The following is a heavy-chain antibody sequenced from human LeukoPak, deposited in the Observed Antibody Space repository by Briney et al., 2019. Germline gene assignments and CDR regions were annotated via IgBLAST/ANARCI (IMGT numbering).Heavy chain of an antibody. CDR3: ARDPQRSYSGYEIDY. CDR2: ISGSGATI. D-gene: IGHD5-12*01. J-gene: IGHJ4*02. Sequence: GGSLRLSCAASGFTFSSYSMNWVRQAPGKGLEWVSGISGSGATIYYADSVKGRFTISRDNSKNTLYLQINSLRPEDTAVYYCARDPQRSYSGYEIDYWGQGTLVTVSS. V-gene: IGHV3-48*01. CDR1: GFTFSSYS.